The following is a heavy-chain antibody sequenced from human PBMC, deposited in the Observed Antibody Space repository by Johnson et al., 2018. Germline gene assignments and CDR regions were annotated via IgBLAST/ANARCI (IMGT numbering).Heavy chain of an antibody. Sequence: QVQLVQSGGGVVQPGRSLRLSCAASGFTFSNYGMHWVRQAPGKGLEWVAVISYDGSNRYFADSVRDRFTISRDNSKNTLYLQMNSLRGEDTAVYYCAKSAGYTVTTVYALDVWGAGTLVTISS. V-gene: IGHV3-30*18. CDR1: GFTFSNYG. D-gene: IGHD4-17*01. CDR2: ISYDGSNR. J-gene: IGHJ3*01. CDR3: AKSAGYTVTTVYALDV.